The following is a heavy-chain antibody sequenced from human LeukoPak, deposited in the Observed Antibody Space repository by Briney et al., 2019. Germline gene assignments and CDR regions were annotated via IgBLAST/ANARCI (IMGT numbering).Heavy chain of an antibody. Sequence: ERSLRLSCAASGFTFINYGMHWVRQAPGEGLEWVAAISKDGSKKSYADSVKGRLTVSRDNSKNMLYLQMSSLRPEDTAVYYCARDLDENDWEGFFDNWGQGTLVTVSS. CDR1: GFTFINYG. J-gene: IGHJ4*02. V-gene: IGHV3-30*04. D-gene: IGHD1-26*01. CDR3: ARDLDENDWEGFFDN. CDR2: ISKDGSKK.